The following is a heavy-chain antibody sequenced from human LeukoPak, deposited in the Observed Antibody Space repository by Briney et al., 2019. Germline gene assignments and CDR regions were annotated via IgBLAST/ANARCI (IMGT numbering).Heavy chain of an antibody. Sequence: SGGSLRLSCAASGFTFSSYGMHWVRQAPGKGLEWVAFIRYDGSNKYYADSVKGRFTISRDNSKNTLYLQMNSLRAEDTAVYYCAKYYCSSTSCYNNYFDYWGQGTLVTVSS. CDR2: IRYDGSNK. V-gene: IGHV3-30*02. CDR1: GFTFSSYG. J-gene: IGHJ4*02. CDR3: AKYYCSSTSCYNNYFDY. D-gene: IGHD2-2*02.